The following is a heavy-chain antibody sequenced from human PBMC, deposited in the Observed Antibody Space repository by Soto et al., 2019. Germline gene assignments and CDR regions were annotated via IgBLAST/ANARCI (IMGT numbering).Heavy chain of an antibody. Sequence: SETLSLTCAVSGGSISSSNWWSWVRQPPGKGLEWIGEIYHSGSTNYNPSLKSRVTISVDRSKNQFSLKLSSVTAADTAVYYCARAAMGASSWPFDYWGQGALVT. CDR1: GGSISSSNW. CDR3: ARAAMGASSWPFDY. D-gene: IGHD6-13*01. J-gene: IGHJ4*02. V-gene: IGHV4-4*02. CDR2: IYHSGST.